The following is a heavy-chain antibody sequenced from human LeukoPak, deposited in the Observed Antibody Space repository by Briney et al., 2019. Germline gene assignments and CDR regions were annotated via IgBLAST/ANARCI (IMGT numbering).Heavy chain of an antibody. CDR1: GFTFDDYG. CDR3: GKAYYGSSPGGPFDI. CDR2: ISWNSDNI. V-gene: IGHV3-9*01. J-gene: IGHJ3*02. Sequence: PGRSLRLSCAASGFTFDDYGMHWVRQAPGKGLEWVSGISWNSDNIGYADSVKGRFTISRDNAKNSLYLQMNSLRAEDTALYYCGKAYYGSSPGGPFDIWGQGTMVTVSS. D-gene: IGHD3-16*01.